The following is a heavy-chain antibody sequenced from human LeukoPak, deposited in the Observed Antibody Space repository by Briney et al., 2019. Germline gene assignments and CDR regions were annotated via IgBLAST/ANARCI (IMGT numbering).Heavy chain of an antibody. CDR3: ARDSYCPNDVRYDY. J-gene: IGHJ4*02. CDR2: ITTSRDQ. CDR1: GFIFSDYS. V-gene: IGHV3-21*06. D-gene: IGHD2-8*01. Sequence: GGSLRLSCAASGFIFSDYSMGWVRQAPGKGLEWVSSITTSRDQYHADSVKGRFTVSRDNAKSLVYLQMDSLRADDTAVYYCARDSYCPNDVRYDYWGQGVLVTVS.